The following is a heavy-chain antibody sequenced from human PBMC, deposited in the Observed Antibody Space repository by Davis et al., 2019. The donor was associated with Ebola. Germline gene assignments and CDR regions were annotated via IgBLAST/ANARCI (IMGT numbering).Heavy chain of an antibody. Sequence: KVSCKGSGYSFTSYWIGWVRQMPGKGLEWMGIIYPGDSDTRYSPSFQGQVTISADKSISTAYLQWSSLKASDTAMYYCARFDPIEAYYFDYWGQGTLVTVSS. V-gene: IGHV5-51*01. CDR2: IYPGDSDT. CDR1: GYSFTSYW. J-gene: IGHJ4*02. CDR3: ARFDPIEAYYFDY. D-gene: IGHD5-12*01.